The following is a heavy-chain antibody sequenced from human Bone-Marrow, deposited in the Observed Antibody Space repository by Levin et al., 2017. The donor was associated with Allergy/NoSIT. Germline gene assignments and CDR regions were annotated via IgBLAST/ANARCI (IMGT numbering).Heavy chain of an antibody. CDR1: GDSIDNSLSY. D-gene: IGHD6-13*01. CDR3: VSLTGYSNSYGSYSCYSYYLDV. Sequence: SETLSLTCSVSGDSIDNSLSYWGWIRQPPGRALEWIANIYYSGTTYSNPSLKSRVTMSVDTSNNQFSLSLTSVTAADTAVYYCVSLTGYSNSYGSYSCYSYYLDVWGQGTTVAVSS. V-gene: IGHV4-39*01. CDR2: IYYSGTT. J-gene: IGHJ6*03.